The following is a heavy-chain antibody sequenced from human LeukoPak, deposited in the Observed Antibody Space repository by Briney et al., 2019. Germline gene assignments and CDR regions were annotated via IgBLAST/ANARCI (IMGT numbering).Heavy chain of an antibody. D-gene: IGHD3-3*01. V-gene: IGHV1-8*01. Sequence: ASVKVSCKASGYTFTSYDINWVRQATGQGLEWMGWMNPNSGNTGYAQKFQGRVAMTRNTSISTAYMELSSLRSEDTAVYYCAREGPGTIFGVVDPWGQGTLVTVSS. J-gene: IGHJ5*02. CDR2: MNPNSGNT. CDR3: AREGPGTIFGVVDP. CDR1: GYTFTSYD.